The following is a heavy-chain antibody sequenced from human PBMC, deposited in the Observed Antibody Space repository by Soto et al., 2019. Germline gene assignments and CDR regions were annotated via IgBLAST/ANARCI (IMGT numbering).Heavy chain of an antibody. J-gene: IGHJ4*02. CDR3: ARDWRTGDPREAFDC. D-gene: IGHD1-1*01. CDR1: GFALSAYS. CDR2: INTAGSEI. V-gene: IGHV3-21*01. Sequence: EVQLVESGGGLVKPGGSLRVSCAASGFALSAYSLSWVRQAPGEGLEWVASINTAGSEIYYADSVEGRFVISRDNAQNSVDLHMLSLRVEDTAVSYFARDWRTGDPREAFDCWGQGTLVTVSS.